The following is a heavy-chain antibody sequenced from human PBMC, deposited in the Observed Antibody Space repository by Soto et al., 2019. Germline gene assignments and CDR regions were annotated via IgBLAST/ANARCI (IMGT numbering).Heavy chain of an antibody. V-gene: IGHV4-61*01. CDR2: VYYSGTS. CDR1: GGSVSNKTYY. J-gene: IGHJ4*02. Sequence: SDTLSLTFSVSGGSVSNKTYYWSWIRQPPGKRVELVGYVYYSGTSNYDPSLKSRVTISVDLSKNQFSLRLSCVTTADTAVYYCARTTAVPNTRRSRYVXDYWGQGTMVTXS. CDR3: ARTTAVPNTRRSRYVXDY. D-gene: IGHD4-17*01.